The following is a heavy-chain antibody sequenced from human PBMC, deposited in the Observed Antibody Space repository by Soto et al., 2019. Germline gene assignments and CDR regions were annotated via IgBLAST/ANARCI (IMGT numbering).Heavy chain of an antibody. Sequence: QVLLVQSGPEVKNPGASLNISCKTSGYTFFGYDMSWVRQAPGQGLEWMGWISGYSGDPQYAQKFKGRVTLTRDIATSTVYMELRSLTSDDVATYYCARHRGPTTAENWFDPWGQGTLVIVSS. CDR2: ISGYSGDP. V-gene: IGHV1-18*03. D-gene: IGHD6-13*01. CDR3: ARHRGPTTAENWFDP. J-gene: IGHJ5*02. CDR1: GYTFFGYD.